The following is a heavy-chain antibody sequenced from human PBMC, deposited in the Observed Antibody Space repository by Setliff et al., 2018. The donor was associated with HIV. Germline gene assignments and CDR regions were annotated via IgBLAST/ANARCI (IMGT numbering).Heavy chain of an antibody. Sequence: PSETLSLTCTVSGGSISPYYWSWIRQPPGKGLEWIAWISDSGTTNYNPSLKSRVTLSVDTSKNQFSLSLTSVTGADTAVYYCARGGASSKYLDPWGQGILVTVSS. J-gene: IGHJ5*02. D-gene: IGHD2-15*01. CDR1: GGSISPYY. V-gene: IGHV4-59*01. CDR2: ISDSGTT. CDR3: ARGGASSKYLDP.